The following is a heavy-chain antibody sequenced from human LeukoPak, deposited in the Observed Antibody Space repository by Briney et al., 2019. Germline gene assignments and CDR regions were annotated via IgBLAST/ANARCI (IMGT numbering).Heavy chain of an antibody. V-gene: IGHV4-59*01. D-gene: IGHD3-9*01. Sequence: PSETLSLTCTVSGGSISSYYWSWIRQPPGRGLEWIGYIYYSGSTNYNPSLKSRVTISVDTSKNQFSLKLSSVTAADTAVYYCASGNFDWLLFTYWGRGTLVTVSS. CDR1: GGSISSYY. CDR2: IYYSGST. CDR3: ASGNFDWLLFTY. J-gene: IGHJ4*02.